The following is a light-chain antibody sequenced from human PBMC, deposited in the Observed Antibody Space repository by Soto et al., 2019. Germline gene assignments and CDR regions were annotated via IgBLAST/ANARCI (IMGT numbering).Light chain of an antibody. Sequence: QSVLTQPACVSGSPGQAITISCGGTSSDVGAFNYVSWYQQHPGKAPKLMIYDVSNRPLGVSNRFSGSKSGNTASLNISGLRAEEAADYYCHSYTSDNTYLFGTGTKVTV. J-gene: IGLJ1*01. CDR3: HSYTSDNTYL. CDR1: SSDVGAFNY. V-gene: IGLV2-14*03. CDR2: DVS.